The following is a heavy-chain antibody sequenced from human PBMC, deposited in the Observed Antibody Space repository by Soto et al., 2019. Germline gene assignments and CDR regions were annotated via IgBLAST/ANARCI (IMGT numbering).Heavy chain of an antibody. V-gene: IGHV3-30*03. CDR1: GFTVNRFG. Sequence: QAQLGESGGGVVQPGMALRLSCAVSGFTVNRFGMHWVRQAPGKGLEWVALISSDGNNKQYAASVEGRFTISRNSSKNRLYLEINSLRPEDTAVYYCVRAQAYSSSIDGFDIWGQGTVVTVAS. CDR3: VRAQAYSSSIDGFDI. J-gene: IGHJ3*02. CDR2: ISSDGNNK. D-gene: IGHD6-13*01.